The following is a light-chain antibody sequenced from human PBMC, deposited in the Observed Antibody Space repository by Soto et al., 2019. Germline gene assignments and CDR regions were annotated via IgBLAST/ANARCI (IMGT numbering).Light chain of an antibody. J-gene: IGLJ2*01. CDR2: EVS. Sequence: QSALTQPASVSGSPGQSITISCTGTSSDVGGYNYVSWYQQHPGKAPKLMIYEVSNRPSWVSNRFSGSKSGNTASLNISGLQAEDEADYYCSSYTRSSTRVFVGGTKLAVL. V-gene: IGLV2-14*01. CDR1: SSDVGGYNY. CDR3: SSYTRSSTRV.